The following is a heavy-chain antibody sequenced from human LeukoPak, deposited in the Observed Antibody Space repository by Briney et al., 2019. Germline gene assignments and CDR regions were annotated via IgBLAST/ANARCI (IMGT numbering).Heavy chain of an antibody. V-gene: IGHV3-53*01. Sequence: PGGSLRLSCAPSGLPVITNDMTWVPRAPGKGLEWVSVLYSDGNTKYADSVQGRFTISRDNSKNTLYLEMNSLSPDDTAVYYCARGVEPLAANTLAYWGQGTLVTVSS. CDR3: ARGVEPLAANTLAY. J-gene: IGHJ4*02. D-gene: IGHD1-14*01. CDR2: LYSDGNT. CDR1: GLPVITND.